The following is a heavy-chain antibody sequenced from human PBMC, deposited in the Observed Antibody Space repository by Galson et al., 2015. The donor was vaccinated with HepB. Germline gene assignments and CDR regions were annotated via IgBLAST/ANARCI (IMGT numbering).Heavy chain of an antibody. D-gene: IGHD3-3*01. J-gene: IGHJ5*02. V-gene: IGHV3-23*01. CDR2: VSGSGGST. Sequence: SLRLSCAASGFTFSKYAMTWVRQPPGKGLEWVSGVSGSGGSTYYADSVQGRFTISRDNSKNTLFLQMNSLRAEDSAVYYCAKAAPGITIFGVVIMSWGQGTLVTVSS. CDR1: GFTFSKYA. CDR3: AKAAPGITIFGVVIMS.